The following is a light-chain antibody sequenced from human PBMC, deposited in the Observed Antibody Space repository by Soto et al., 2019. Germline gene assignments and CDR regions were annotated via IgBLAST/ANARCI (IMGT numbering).Light chain of an antibody. CDR3: CSYAGRSTPYV. V-gene: IGLV2-11*01. CDR1: SSDVGRYNY. J-gene: IGLJ1*01. CDR2: DVT. Sequence: QSALTQPRSVSGSPGQSVTFSCTGTSSDVGRYNYVSWYQQLPGKAPKLIIYDVTKRPSGVPDRFSGSKSGNTASLTISGLQADDEADYYCCSYAGRSTPYVFGTGTKVTVL.